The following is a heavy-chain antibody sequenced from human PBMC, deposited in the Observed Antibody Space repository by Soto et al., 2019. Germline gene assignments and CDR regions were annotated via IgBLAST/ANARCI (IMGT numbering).Heavy chain of an antibody. CDR2: ISYDGSNK. V-gene: IGHV3-30*03. Sequence: QVQLVESGGGVVQPGRSLRLSCAASGFTFSSYGMHWVRQAPGKGLEWVAVISYDGSNKYYADSVKGRFTISRDNSKNTLYLQMNSLRAEDTAVNYCATVEADCSGGSCHRGQGTLVTVSS. D-gene: IGHD2-15*01. J-gene: IGHJ4*02. CDR3: ATVEADCSGGSCH. CDR1: GFTFSSYG.